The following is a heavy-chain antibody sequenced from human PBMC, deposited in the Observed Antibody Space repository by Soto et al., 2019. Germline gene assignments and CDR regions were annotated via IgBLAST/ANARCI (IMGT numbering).Heavy chain of an antibody. D-gene: IGHD5-18*01. J-gene: IGHJ4*02. CDR2: IYYSGST. Sequence: SETLSLTCTVFGGSISSGDYYWSWIRQPPGKGLEWIGYIYYSGSTYYNPSLKSRVTISVDTSKNQFSLKLSSVTAADTAVYYCAKADNTAIVRHAYSGQGTLVTVSS. CDR1: GGSISSGDYY. V-gene: IGHV4-30-4*01. CDR3: AKADNTAIVRHAY.